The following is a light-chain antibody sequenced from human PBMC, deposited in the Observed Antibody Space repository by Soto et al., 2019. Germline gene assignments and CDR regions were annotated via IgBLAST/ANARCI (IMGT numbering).Light chain of an antibody. V-gene: IGKV3-15*01. J-gene: IGKJ5*01. CDR1: QSVSSN. Sequence: EIVLTQSPATLSVSPGERATLSCSASQSVSSNLAWYQQKPGQAPRLLIYGASTRATGIPARFSGSGSGTEFTLTISSLQSEDFAVYSCQQYNNWPFFGQGTRLEIK. CDR3: QQYNNWPF. CDR2: GAS.